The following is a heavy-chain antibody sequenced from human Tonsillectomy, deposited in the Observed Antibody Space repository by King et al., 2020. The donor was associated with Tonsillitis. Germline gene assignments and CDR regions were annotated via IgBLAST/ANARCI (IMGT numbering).Heavy chain of an antibody. V-gene: IGHV3-11*01. Sequence: VQLVESGGGLVKPGGSLRLSCAASGFMFSDHYMSWIRQAPGKGLEWISHISSSGSSKYYADSVKGRFTVSRDNAKKSLYLQMNSLRVEDTAVYYCAGVPSGSIIDYWGRGTLVTVSS. J-gene: IGHJ4*02. CDR2: ISSSGSSK. CDR1: GFMFSDHY. CDR3: AGVPSGSIIDY. D-gene: IGHD3-22*01.